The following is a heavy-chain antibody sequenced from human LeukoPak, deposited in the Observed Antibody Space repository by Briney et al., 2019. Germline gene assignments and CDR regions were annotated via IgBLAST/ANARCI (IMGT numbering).Heavy chain of an antibody. V-gene: IGHV4-34*01. CDR2: INHSGST. Sequence: ASETLSLTCAVYGGSFSGYYWSWIRQPPGKGLEWIGEINHSGSTNYNPSLKSRVTISVDTSKNQFSLKLSSVTAADTAVYYCARGLRGLGGYYYYMDVWGKGTTVTVSS. D-gene: IGHD3-10*01. J-gene: IGHJ6*03. CDR1: GGSFSGYY. CDR3: ARGLRGLGGYYYYMDV.